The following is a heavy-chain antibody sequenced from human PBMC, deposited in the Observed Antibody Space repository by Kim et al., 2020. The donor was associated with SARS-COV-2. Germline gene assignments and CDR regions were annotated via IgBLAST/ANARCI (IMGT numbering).Heavy chain of an antibody. D-gene: IGHD4-17*01. Sequence: GGSLRLSCAASGFIFTDYAMNWVRQAPGKGLEWVSSISGRSTYMYYADSVKGRFTISRDNAKNSLYLQMSSLRDEDTAVYYCARAQHGDYASHFDYWGQGILVTVSS. V-gene: IGHV3-21*01. CDR1: GFIFTDYA. CDR2: ISGRSTYM. CDR3: ARAQHGDYASHFDY. J-gene: IGHJ4*02.